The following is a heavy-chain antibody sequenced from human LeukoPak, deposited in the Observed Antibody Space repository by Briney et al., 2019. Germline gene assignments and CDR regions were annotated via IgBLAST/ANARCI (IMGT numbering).Heavy chain of an antibody. CDR3: ASPTRYFYIWTGYHRTIDAFDI. J-gene: IGHJ3*02. Sequence: SVKVSCKASGGTFSSYAISWVRQAPGQGLEWMGGIIPIFGTANYAQKFQGRVTITADESTSTAYMELSSLRSEDTAVYYCASPTRYFYIWTGYHRTIDAFDIWGQWTMVTVSS. CDR2: IIPIFGTA. CDR1: GGTFSSYA. D-gene: IGHD3-9*01. V-gene: IGHV1-69*01.